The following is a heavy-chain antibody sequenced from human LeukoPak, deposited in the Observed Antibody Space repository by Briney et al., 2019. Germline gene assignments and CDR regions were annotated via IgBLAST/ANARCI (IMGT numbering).Heavy chain of an antibody. CDR3: AHRKATSWAHDY. CDR2: IYSGGSGST. D-gene: IGHD2-2*01. V-gene: IGHV3-53*01. CDR1: GFTVSSSY. Sequence: GASLRLSCAASGFTVSSSYMSWVRQAPGKGLEWVSVIYSGGSGSTYYADSVKGRFTISRDNSKNTLNLQMNSLRAEGTAVYYCAHRKATSWAHDYWGQGTLVTVSS. J-gene: IGHJ4*02.